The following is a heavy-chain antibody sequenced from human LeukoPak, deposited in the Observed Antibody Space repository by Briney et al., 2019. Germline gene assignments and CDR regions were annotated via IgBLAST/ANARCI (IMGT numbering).Heavy chain of an antibody. D-gene: IGHD1-14*01. V-gene: IGHV4-59*01. CDR3: ARASTTFDD. CDR2: VSDAGST. J-gene: IGHJ4*02. Sequence: VLEWIGHVSDAGSTNYSPSLRSRVSISVDTSKNQFSLKLNSVTAADTAVYFCARASTTFDDWGQGTLVTVSS.